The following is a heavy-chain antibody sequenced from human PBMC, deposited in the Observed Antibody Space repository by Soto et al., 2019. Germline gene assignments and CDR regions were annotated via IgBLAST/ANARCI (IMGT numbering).Heavy chain of an antibody. CDR2: IYSGGST. CDR3: ARDSGYYYYGMDV. D-gene: IGHD3-10*01. V-gene: IGHV3-53*01. CDR1: GFTVSSNY. J-gene: IGHJ6*02. Sequence: GGSLRLSCAASGFTVSSNYMSWVRQAPGKGLEWVSVIYSGGSTYYADSVKGRFTISRDNSKNTLYLQMNSLRAEDTAVYYCARDSGYYYYGMDVWGQGTTVTVSS.